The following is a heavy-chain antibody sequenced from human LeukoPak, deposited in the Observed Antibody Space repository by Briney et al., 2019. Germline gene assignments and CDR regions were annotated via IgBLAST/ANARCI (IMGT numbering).Heavy chain of an antibody. V-gene: IGHV4-39*01. J-gene: IGHJ4*02. CDR3: ATNTSYTAFDY. D-gene: IGHD2-2*01. CDR2: IYYSGST. Sequence: SETLSLTCAVSGGSITSGRYYWGWIRQPPGKGLEWIGSIYYSGSTSYNPSLKSRVTISVDTSKNQFSLRLSSVTAADTAVYYCATNTSYTAFDYWGPGTLVTVSS. CDR1: GGSITSGRYY.